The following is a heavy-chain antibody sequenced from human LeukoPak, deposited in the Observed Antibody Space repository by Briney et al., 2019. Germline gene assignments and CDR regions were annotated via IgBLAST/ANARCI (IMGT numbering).Heavy chain of an antibody. V-gene: IGHV3-7*01. CDR3: ARANNSSWHN. CDR2: IKPDGSAQ. J-gene: IGHJ4*02. CDR1: GFTFSSHW. Sequence: GGSLRLSCATSGFTFSSHWVSWDRHVPGRGLDWVANIKPDGSAQYYAASVKGRFTVSRDNAKNSLYLQMNSLRVEDTAVYYCARANNSSWHNWGQGTLVTVSA. D-gene: IGHD6-13*01.